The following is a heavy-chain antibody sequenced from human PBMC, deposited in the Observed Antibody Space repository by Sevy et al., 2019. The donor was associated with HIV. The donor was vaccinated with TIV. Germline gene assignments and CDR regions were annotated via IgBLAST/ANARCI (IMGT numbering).Heavy chain of an antibody. CDR1: GFTFSKYS. CDR2: LSFGCGEI. V-gene: IGHV3-23*01. D-gene: IGHD2-8*01. J-gene: IGHJ4*02. CDR3: AREGCTKPHDY. Sequence: GGYLRLSCAASGFTFSKYSMSWVRQPPGKGLEWVSTLSFGCGEIKHADSVKGRFTISRDNSKNSLYLQMNNLRADDTAVYYCAREGCTKPHDYWGQGTLVTVSS.